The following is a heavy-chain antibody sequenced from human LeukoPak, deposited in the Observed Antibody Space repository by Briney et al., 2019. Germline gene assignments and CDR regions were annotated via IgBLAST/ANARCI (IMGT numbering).Heavy chain of an antibody. CDR2: ISSSGSTI. CDR3: ARAWEVAGLTKRDYYYYGMDV. Sequence: GGSLRLSCAASGFTFSDYYMSWIRQAPGQGLEWGSYISSSGSTIYYADSVKGRFTISRDNAKNSLYLQMNSLRAEDTAVYYCARAWEVAGLTKRDYYYYGMDVWGQGTTVTVSS. V-gene: IGHV3-11*01. J-gene: IGHJ6*02. D-gene: IGHD6-19*01. CDR1: GFTFSDYY.